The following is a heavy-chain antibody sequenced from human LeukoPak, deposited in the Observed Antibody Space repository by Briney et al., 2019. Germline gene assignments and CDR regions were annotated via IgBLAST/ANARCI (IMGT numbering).Heavy chain of an antibody. V-gene: IGHV3-23*01. J-gene: IGHJ6*02. CDR3: ARVGEGGSPSPYYYYGMDV. Sequence: GGSLRLSCAASGFTFSSYAMSWVRQAPGKGLEWVSAISGSGGSTYYADSVKGRFTISRDNAENSLYLQMNSLRAEDTAVYYCARVGEGGSPSPYYYYGMDVWGQGTTVTVSS. CDR2: ISGSGGST. D-gene: IGHD6-6*01. CDR1: GFTFSSYA.